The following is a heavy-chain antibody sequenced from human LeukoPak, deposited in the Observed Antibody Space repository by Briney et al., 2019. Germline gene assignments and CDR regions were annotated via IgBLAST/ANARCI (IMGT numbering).Heavy chain of an antibody. V-gene: IGHV3-74*01. CDR1: GFTFSNYW. D-gene: IGHD5-24*01. Sequence: GGSLRLSCVASGFTFSNYWMHWVRQAPGKGLVWVSRITSDGTATTYADSVKGRFTISRDNAKNTLYLQMNSLRVEDTALYYCARGYNYANDFDSWGQGALVSVSS. CDR3: ARGYNYANDFDS. J-gene: IGHJ5*01. CDR2: ITSDGTAT.